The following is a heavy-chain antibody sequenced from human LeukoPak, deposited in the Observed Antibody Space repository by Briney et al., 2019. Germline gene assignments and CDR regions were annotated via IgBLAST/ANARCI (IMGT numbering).Heavy chain of an antibody. CDR3: ARGPSPGYASGWNTYFDP. Sequence: ASVKVSCKASGSTFTDYHVHWVRQAPGQGLDWMGWINPDSGGTKYQGRVTMTRDTSISTVYMELSSLTSDDTAVFYCARGPSPGYASGWNTYFDPWGQGTLVTVSS. D-gene: IGHD6-19*01. J-gene: IGHJ5*02. V-gene: IGHV1-2*02. CDR2: INPDSGGT. CDR1: GSTFTDYH.